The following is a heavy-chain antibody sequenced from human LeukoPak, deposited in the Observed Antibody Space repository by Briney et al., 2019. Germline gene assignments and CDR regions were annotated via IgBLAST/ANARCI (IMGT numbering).Heavy chain of an antibody. CDR3: ASRGGYGGNSEVFDY. J-gene: IGHJ4*02. CDR2: IIPIFGTA. V-gene: IGHV1-69*05. Sequence: SVKVSCKASGYTFTSYGITWVRQAPGQGLEWMGRIIPIFGTANYAQKFQGRVTITTDESTSTAYMELSSLRSEDTAVYYCASRGGYGGNSEVFDYWGQGTLVTVPS. CDR1: GYTFTSYG. D-gene: IGHD4-23*01.